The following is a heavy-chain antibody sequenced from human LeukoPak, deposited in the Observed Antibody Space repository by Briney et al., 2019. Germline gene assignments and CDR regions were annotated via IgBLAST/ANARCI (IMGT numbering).Heavy chain of an antibody. CDR2: ISGSGGST. J-gene: IGHJ4*02. Sequence: QSGGSLRLSCAASGLTFSSYAMSWVRQAPGKGLEWVSAISGSGGSTYYADSVKGRFTISRDNSKNTLYLQMNSLRAEDTAVYYCARQYSYGYFDYWGQGTLVTVSS. V-gene: IGHV3-23*01. CDR1: GLTFSSYA. CDR3: ARQYSYGYFDY. D-gene: IGHD5-18*01.